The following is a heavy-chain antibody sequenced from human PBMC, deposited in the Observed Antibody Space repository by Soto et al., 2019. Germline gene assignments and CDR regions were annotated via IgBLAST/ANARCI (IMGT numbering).Heavy chain of an antibody. J-gene: IGHJ5*02. CDR3: ARAVAPYLGTWFDP. CDR1: GGSISSGNSYS. Sequence: QLQLQESGSGLVKPSQTLSLTCAVPGGSISSGNSYSWSWIRQPPGKGLEWIGSISHTGSTSYNPSLKGRVTMSVDKSKNQFPLKLSSVTAADMAVYYFARAVAPYLGTWFDPWGQGTLVIVSS. V-gene: IGHV4-30-2*01. CDR2: ISHTGST. D-gene: IGHD3-16*01.